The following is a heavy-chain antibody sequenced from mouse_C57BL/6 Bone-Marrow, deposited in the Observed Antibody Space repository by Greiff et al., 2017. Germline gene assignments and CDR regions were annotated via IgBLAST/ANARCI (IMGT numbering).Heavy chain of an antibody. D-gene: IGHD1-1*01. J-gene: IGHJ3*01. V-gene: IGHV1-72*01. CDR2: IDPNGGGT. Sequence: QVQLQQPGAELVKPGASVKLSCKASGYTFTSYWMHWVKQRPGRGLEWIGRIDPNGGGTKYNEKFKSKATLTVAKPSRTAYMQLSSLTSEDSSVYDSARSRTTVVATDYWGQGTLVTVSA. CDR1: GYTFTSYW. CDR3: ARSRTTVVATDY.